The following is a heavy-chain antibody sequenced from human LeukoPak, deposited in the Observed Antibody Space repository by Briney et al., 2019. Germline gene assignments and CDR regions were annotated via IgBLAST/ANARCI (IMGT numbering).Heavy chain of an antibody. D-gene: IGHD5-24*01. CDR1: GFTFSNYN. J-gene: IGHJ4*02. CDR2: IGGSGDRT. Sequence: GGSLRLSCAASGFTFSNYNMNWVRQSPGKGLEWVSGIGGSGDRTYYADSVKGRFSISRDNSKNTLYLQINSLRVEDTAVYYCAKDMRMASFEHWGRGTQVTVSS. V-gene: IGHV3-23*01. CDR3: AKDMRMASFEH.